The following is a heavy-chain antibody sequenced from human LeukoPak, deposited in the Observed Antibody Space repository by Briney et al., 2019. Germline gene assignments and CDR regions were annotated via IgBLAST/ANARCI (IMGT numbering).Heavy chain of an antibody. CDR1: GDSVRSYY. J-gene: IGHJ4*02. CDR2: INYNGGN. D-gene: IGHD2-21*02. CDR3: ARSKSDWSFIDY. Sequence: SETLSLTCSVSGDSVRSYYCIWIRQSPGKGLDWIGHINYNGGNSLSPSLKSQGTLSVDTSKSQFSLRLRSVTAADTAVYYCARSKSDWSFIDYWGQGILVSVSS. V-gene: IGHV4-59*02.